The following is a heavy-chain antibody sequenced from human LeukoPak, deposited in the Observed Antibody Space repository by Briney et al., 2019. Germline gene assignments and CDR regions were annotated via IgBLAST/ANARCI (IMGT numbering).Heavy chain of an antibody. J-gene: IGHJ4*02. D-gene: IGHD3-10*01. CDR3: ATHSYYYGSGSYPHYLDY. Sequence: RPGGAVRLSCAASGFSFEDNGMSWVRQAPGKGLEWVSGINWNGETTGYVDSVKGRFTISRDNAKNSLYLQMNSLRAEDTALYYCATHSYYYGSGSYPHYLDYWGQGTLVTVSS. CDR1: GFSFEDNG. V-gene: IGHV3-20*04. CDR2: INWNGETT.